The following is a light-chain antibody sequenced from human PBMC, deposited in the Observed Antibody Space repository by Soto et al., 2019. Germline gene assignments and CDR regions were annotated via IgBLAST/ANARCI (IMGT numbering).Light chain of an antibody. J-gene: IGLJ2*01. Sequence: QSALTQPASVSGSPGQSITISCTGTSSDVGSYNLVSWYQQHPGKAPKLMIYEGSKRPSGVSNRFSGSKSGNMASLTISGLQAEHVAYYYFCSYAGSSTLAFGRGTKLTVL. CDR3: CSYAGSSTLA. CDR2: EGS. V-gene: IGLV2-23*01. CDR1: SSDVGSYNL.